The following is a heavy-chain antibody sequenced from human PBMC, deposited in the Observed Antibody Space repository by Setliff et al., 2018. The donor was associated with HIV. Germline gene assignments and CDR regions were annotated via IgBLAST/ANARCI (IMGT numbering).Heavy chain of an antibody. D-gene: IGHD3-22*01. V-gene: IGHV1-46*01. Sequence: ASVKVSCKASGYTFTSYPMHWVRQAPGQGLEWMGVINTSGGSAGYAEKFRGRVTMTADESSSTAYMKLSRLRFEDTAVYFCARSHQEMYDTGGYYAYGMDVWGQGTTVTVSS. CDR3: ARSHQEMYDTGGYYAYGMDV. CDR1: GYTFTSYP. J-gene: IGHJ6*02. CDR2: INTSGGSA.